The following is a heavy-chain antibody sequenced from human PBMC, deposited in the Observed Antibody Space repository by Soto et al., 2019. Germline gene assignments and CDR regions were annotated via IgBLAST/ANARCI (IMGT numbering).Heavy chain of an antibody. CDR1: GGSISGFY. Sequence: QVQLQESGPGPVKPSETLSLTCTVSGGSISGFYWSWIRQSPGKGLEWIAHIYYSGYSNSNPSLKNRVTVTVDTSKNPFSLMLNSVTAADPAVYYCARNKGGVTQYGMDVWRQGTRVIV. J-gene: IGHJ6*02. V-gene: IGHV4-59*01. CDR2: IYYSGYS. D-gene: IGHD4-4*01. CDR3: ARNKGGVTQYGMDV.